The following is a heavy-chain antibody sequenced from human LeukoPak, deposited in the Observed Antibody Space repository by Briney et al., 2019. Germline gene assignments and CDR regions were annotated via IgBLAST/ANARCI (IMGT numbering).Heavy chain of an antibody. D-gene: IGHD1-26*01. CDR2: ISSRSNFI. V-gene: IGHV3-21*01. CDR3: ARDFEWELLKANASDI. CDR1: GFTFSSYT. Sequence: PGGSLRLSCAASGFTFSSYTMNWVRQAPGKGLEWVSSISSRSNFIYYADSLKGRFTISRDNARNSLYLQMNSLRAEDTAVYYCARDFEWELLKANASDIWGQGTMVTVSS. J-gene: IGHJ3*02.